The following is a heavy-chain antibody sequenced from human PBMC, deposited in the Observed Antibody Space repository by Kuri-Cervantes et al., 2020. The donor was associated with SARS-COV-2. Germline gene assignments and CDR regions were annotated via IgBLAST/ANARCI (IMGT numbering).Heavy chain of an antibody. J-gene: IGHJ2*01. CDR1: GGSFSGYY. CDR3: TRTYSSGRTVWYFDL. CDR2: INHSGST. Sequence: ESLKISCAVYGGSFSGYYWSWIRQPPGKGLEWIGEINHSGSTNYNPSLKSRVTISVDTSKNQFSLKLSSVTAAGTAVYYCTRTYSSGRTVWYFDLWGRGTLVTVSS. V-gene: IGHV4-34*01. D-gene: IGHD6-19*01.